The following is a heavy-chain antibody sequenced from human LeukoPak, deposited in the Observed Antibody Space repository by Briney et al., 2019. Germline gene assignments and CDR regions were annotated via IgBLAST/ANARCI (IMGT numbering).Heavy chain of an antibody. V-gene: IGHV3-23*01. J-gene: IGHJ3*02. Sequence: GVSLRLSCAASGFTFTTHAMTWVRQAPGKGLEWVSIMSRSGGDAYYADSVKGRFIIARDISKNTLFLQMNNLRAEDTAVYYCAKARYCSGGSCSLFAACDMWGQGTMVTLPS. CDR3: AKARYCSGGSCSLFAACDM. CDR1: GFTFTTHA. D-gene: IGHD2-15*01. CDR2: MSRSGGDA.